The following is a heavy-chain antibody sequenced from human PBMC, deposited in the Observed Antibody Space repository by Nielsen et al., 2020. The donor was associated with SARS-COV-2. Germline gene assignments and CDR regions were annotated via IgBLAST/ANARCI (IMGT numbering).Heavy chain of an antibody. J-gene: IGHJ6*03. CDR3: ARGPTDYYYYYYMDV. Sequence: SETLSLTCTVSGGSISSYHWSWIRQPPGKGLEWIGYIYYSGSTNYNPSLKSRVTISVDTSKNQFSLKLSSVTAADTAVYYCARGPTDYYYYYYMDVWGKGTTVTVSS. CDR2: IYYSGST. D-gene: IGHD1-1*01. V-gene: IGHV4-59*08. CDR1: GGSISSYH.